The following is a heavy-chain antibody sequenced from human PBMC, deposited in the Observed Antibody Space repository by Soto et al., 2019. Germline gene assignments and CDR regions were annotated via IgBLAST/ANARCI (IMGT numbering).Heavy chain of an antibody. D-gene: IGHD4-17*01. CDR1: GYSFTSYW. Sequence: GESLKISCKGSGYSFTSYWIGWVRQMPGKGLEWMGIIYPGDSDTRYSPSFQGQVTISADKSISTAYLQWSSLKASDTAMYYCARHSAQTTRTVKGFGYYYYYGMDVWGQGTTVTVSS. J-gene: IGHJ6*02. CDR2: IYPGDSDT. V-gene: IGHV5-51*01. CDR3: ARHSAQTTRTVKGFGYYYYYGMDV.